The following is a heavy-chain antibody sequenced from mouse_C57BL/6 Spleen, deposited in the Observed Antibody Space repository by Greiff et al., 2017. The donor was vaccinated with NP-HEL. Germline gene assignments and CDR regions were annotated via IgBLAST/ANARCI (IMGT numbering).Heavy chain of an antibody. V-gene: IGHV1-55*01. D-gene: IGHD3-2*02. CDR1: GYTFTSYW. Sequence: VQLQQSGAELVKPGASVKMSCKASGYTFTSYWITWVKQRPGQGLEWIGDIYPGSGSTNYNEKFKSKATLTVDTSSSTAYMQLSSLTSEDSAVYYCARRTAQATYGYWGQGTTRTVSS. CDR3: ARRTAQATYGY. CDR2: IYPGSGST. J-gene: IGHJ2*01.